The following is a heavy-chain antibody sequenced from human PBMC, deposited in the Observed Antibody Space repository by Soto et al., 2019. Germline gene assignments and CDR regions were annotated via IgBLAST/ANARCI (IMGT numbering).Heavy chain of an antibody. CDR1: GFTFSSFW. D-gene: IGHD3-10*01. CDR2: IKTDGSET. V-gene: IGHV3-7*03. J-gene: IGHJ4*02. CDR3: TSCRYLRFLRGSGRYTYY. Sequence: PGGSLRLSCAASGFTFSSFWMSWVRQAPGKGLEWVANIKTDGSETHYVDSVKGRFTISRDNPKTSLFLQMNSLRVEDTAVYFCTSCRYLRFLRGSGRYTYYWGPGTPVTISS.